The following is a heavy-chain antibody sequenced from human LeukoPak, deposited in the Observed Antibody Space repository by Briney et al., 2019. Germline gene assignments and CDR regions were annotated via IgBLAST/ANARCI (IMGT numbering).Heavy chain of an antibody. V-gene: IGHV4-59*08. CDR1: GGSISSYY. CDR3: ATSYSGSYLLVDAFDI. J-gene: IGHJ3*02. CDR2: IYYSGST. D-gene: IGHD1-26*01. Sequence: SETLSLTCTVSGGSISSYYWSWIRQPPGKGLEWIGYIYYSGSTSYNPSLKSRVTILVDTSKNQFSLKLSSVTAADTAVYYCATSYSGSYLLVDAFDIWGQGTMVTVSS.